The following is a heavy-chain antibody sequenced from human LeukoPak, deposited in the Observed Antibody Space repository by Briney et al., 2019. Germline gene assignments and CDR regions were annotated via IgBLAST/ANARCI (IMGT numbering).Heavy chain of an antibody. J-gene: IGHJ6*03. CDR2: INPNSGGT. Sequence: ASVKVSCKASGYTFTGYYMHWVRQAPGQGLEWMGWINPNSGGTNYAQRFQGRVTMTRDTSISAAYMELSRLRSDDTAVYYCARGVVVPAALKTNYHYYYMDVWGKGTTVTISS. CDR3: ARGVVVPAALKTNYHYYYMDV. V-gene: IGHV1-2*02. D-gene: IGHD2-2*01. CDR1: GYTFTGYY.